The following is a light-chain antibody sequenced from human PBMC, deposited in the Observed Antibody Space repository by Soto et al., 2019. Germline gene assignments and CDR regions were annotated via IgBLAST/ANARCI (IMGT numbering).Light chain of an antibody. CDR2: DAS. CDR1: QSVSSS. CDR3: QQRSNWPLT. Sequence: EIVLTQSPATLSLSPGERATLSCWASQSVSSSLAWYQQKPGQAPRLLIYDASNRATGIPARFSGSGSGTDFTLTIRSLEAEDFAVYYCQQRSNWPLTFGGGTKVEIK. J-gene: IGKJ4*01. V-gene: IGKV3-11*01.